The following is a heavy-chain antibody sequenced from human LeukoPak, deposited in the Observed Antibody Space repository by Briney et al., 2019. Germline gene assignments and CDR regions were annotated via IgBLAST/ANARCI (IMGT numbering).Heavy chain of an antibody. D-gene: IGHD2-2*02. CDR2: IYHSGST. CDR3: ARAHCITTTCYTEDY. J-gene: IGHJ4*02. CDR1: GGSISSAGYY. V-gene: IGHV4-30-2*01. Sequence: SETLSLTCTVSGGSISSAGYYRSWIRQPPGKGLEWIGYIYHSGSTYYNPSLKSRVTISVGRSKNQFSLNVSSVTAADTAVYYCARAHCITTTCYTEDYWGQGTLVTVSS.